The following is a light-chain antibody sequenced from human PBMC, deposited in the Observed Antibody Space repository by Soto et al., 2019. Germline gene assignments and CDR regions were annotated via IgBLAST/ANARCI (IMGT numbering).Light chain of an antibody. CDR1: QSSSNH. CDR2: GSS. CDR3: QQRLTAPIT. V-gene: IGKV1-39*01. Sequence: DIQMTQSPSSLSPSVGDRVTVTCRTSQSSSNHLNWYQQKPGEAHKXLIYGSSSLHYGVPSRFSGSGSGSAFTLTISSLQPEDSETYYGQQRLTAPITFGQGTRLEIK. J-gene: IGKJ5*01.